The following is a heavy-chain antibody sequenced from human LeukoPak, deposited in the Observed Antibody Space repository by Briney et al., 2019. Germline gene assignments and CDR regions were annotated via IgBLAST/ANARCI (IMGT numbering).Heavy chain of an antibody. Sequence: PSETLSLTCTVSGASISGSGYYWVWIRQPPGKGREWVGNIYDSGSTYYNASLQSRVTISIDTSKNQFSLRLSSVTAADTAMYYCAKSGGYDLIDNWGQGTLVTVSS. CDR3: AKSGGYDLIDN. V-gene: IGHV4-39*01. CDR2: IYDSGST. CDR1: GASISGSGYY. J-gene: IGHJ4*02. D-gene: IGHD1-26*01.